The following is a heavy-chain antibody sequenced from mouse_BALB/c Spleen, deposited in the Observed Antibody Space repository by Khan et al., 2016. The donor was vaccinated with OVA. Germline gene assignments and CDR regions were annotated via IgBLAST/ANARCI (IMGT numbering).Heavy chain of an antibody. J-gene: IGHJ3*01. CDR2: ISDGGSYN. CDR1: GFTFSDYY. Sequence: EVELVESGGGLVKPGGSLKLSCAASGFTFSDYYMYWVRQTPEKRLEWVATISDGGSYNYYPDSVKGQFTISRDDAKNILYLQMSSLKAEDTAMYYCARGYFGDPFAYWGQGTLVTVSA. V-gene: IGHV5-4*02. CDR3: ARGYFGDPFAY. D-gene: IGHD2-13*01.